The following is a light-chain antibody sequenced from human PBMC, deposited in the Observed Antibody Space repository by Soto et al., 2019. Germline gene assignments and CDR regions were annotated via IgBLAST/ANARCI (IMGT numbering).Light chain of an antibody. CDR1: SSDVGDYHY. CDR2: DVS. V-gene: IGLV2-14*03. J-gene: IGLJ2*01. Sequence: QSALTQPASVSGSPGQSITIPCTGTSSDVGDYHYVSWYQQHPGKAPKLMIYDVSYRPSGVSNRFAGSKSGDTASLTISGLQAEDEADYYCSLYTTSSTVLFGGGTKVTVL. CDR3: SLYTTSSTVL.